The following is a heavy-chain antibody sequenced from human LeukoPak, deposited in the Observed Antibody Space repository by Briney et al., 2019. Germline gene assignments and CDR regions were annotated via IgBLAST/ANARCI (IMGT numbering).Heavy chain of an antibody. J-gene: IGHJ5*02. CDR3: MRDYMGWFDP. V-gene: IGHV3-30*09. CDR1: GFSLSNFQ. CDR2: ISLDGSTE. D-gene: IGHD3-10*01. Sequence: GGSLRLSCVASGFSLSNFQMYWVRQAPGKGLEWVSIISLDGSTEFYADSVKGRFAISRDTASNTMHLEMNNLRTEDTAVYYCMRDYMGWFDPWGQGTLVTVSS.